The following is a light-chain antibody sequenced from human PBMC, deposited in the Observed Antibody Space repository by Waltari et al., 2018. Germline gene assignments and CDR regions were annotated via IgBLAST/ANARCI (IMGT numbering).Light chain of an antibody. V-gene: IGKV3-15*01. CDR3: LQYNNWPPWT. J-gene: IGKJ1*01. Sequence: EVVMTQSPATLAVSPGERATLSCRARQSVSSSLAWYQQKPGQTPRLLIYGASTRATGIPVRFSGSGSGTEFTLTISSLQSEDFAVYYCLQYNNWPPWTFGQGTKVEIK. CDR1: QSVSSS. CDR2: GAS.